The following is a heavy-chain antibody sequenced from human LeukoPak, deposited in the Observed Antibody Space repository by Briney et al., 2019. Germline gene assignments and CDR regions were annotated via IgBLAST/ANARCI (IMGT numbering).Heavy chain of an antibody. D-gene: IGHD3-22*01. CDR1: GGSISSYY. J-gene: IGHJ4*02. CDR2: IHYSGST. V-gene: IGHV4-59*01. CDR3: ARVRDRSSYFYDLDY. Sequence: ASETLSLTCTVSGGSISSYYWSWIRQPPGKGLEWIGCIHYSGSTNYNPSLKSRVTISVDTSKNQLSLKLSSVTAADTAVYYCARVRDRSSYFYDLDYWGQGTLVTVSS.